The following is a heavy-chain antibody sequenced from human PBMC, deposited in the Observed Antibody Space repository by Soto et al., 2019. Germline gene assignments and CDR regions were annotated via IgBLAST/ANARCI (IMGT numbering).Heavy chain of an antibody. J-gene: IGHJ6*02. D-gene: IGHD2-15*01. CDR3: ARGRCSGGSCYSFTFGTQNGMDV. CDR1: GFTVSSNY. V-gene: IGHV3-53*01. Sequence: GGSLRLSCAASGFTVSSNYMSWVRQAPGKGLEWVSVIYSGGSTYYADSVKGRFTISRDNSKNTLYLQMNSLRAEDTAVYYCARGRCSGGSCYSFTFGTQNGMDVWGQGTTVTVSS. CDR2: IYSGGST.